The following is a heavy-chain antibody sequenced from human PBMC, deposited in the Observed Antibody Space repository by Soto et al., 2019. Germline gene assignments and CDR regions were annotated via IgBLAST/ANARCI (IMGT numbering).Heavy chain of an antibody. CDR2: VNPSGGHT. CDR1: GDTFTEYY. D-gene: IGHD3-3*01. V-gene: IGHV1-46*01. CDR3: AHTMAPRIFDY. Sequence: ASVKVSCKASGDTFTEYYIHWVRQAPGQGLEWMGTVNPSGGHTTYAQHFLGRLTITKDTSKNQVVLTMTNMDPVDTATYYCAHTMAPRIFDYWGQGTLVTVSS. J-gene: IGHJ4*02.